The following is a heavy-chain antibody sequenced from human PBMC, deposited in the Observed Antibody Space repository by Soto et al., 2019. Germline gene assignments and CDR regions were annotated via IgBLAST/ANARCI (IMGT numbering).Heavy chain of an antibody. V-gene: IGHV1-8*02. Sequence: ASVKVSYKASGYTFTGYYMHWVRQAPGQGLEWMGWINPNSGNTGYAQKFQGRVTMTRNTSISTAYMELSSLRSEDTAVYYCAREHYGNSAWFDPWGQGTLVTVSS. CDR1: GYTFTGYY. J-gene: IGHJ5*02. D-gene: IGHD3-10*01. CDR2: INPNSGNT. CDR3: AREHYGNSAWFDP.